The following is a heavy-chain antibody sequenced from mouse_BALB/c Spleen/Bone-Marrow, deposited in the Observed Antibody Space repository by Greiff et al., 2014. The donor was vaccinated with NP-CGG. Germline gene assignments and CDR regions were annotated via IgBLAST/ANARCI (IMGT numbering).Heavy chain of an antibody. Sequence: QVQLQQPGAELVRPGASVKLSCKALGFTFTDYEMHWVKQTPVHGLEWIGTIYPGSGGTAYNQKFKGQATLTEAKSSSTVYMELSSLTSEDSAVYYCTREKVGDFDYWGQGTTLTVSS. CDR2: IYPGSGGT. CDR3: TREKVGDFDY. V-gene: IGHV1-15*01. J-gene: IGHJ2*01. CDR1: GFTFTDYE.